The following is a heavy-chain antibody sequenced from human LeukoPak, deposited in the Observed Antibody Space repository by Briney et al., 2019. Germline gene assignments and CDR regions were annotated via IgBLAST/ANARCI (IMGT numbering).Heavy chain of an antibody. CDR1: GNYR. V-gene: IGHV3-74*01. D-gene: IGHD2/OR15-2a*01. CDR3: VSFYETY. J-gene: IGHJ4*02. Sequence: RGSLRLSCAASGNYRMHWVRQVPGTGLVWVSHINSDGCWTSYADSVKGRFTISKDNAQNTVYLQMNSLRAEDTAVYYCVSFYETYWGRGTLVTVSS. CDR2: INSDGCWT.